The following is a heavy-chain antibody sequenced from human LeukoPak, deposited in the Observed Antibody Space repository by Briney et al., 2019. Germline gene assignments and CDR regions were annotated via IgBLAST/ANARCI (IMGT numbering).Heavy chain of an antibody. CDR3: ARGRNTRYYYDSSGYLDY. D-gene: IGHD3-22*01. Sequence: GGSPRLSCAASGFTFSSYAMHWVRQAPGKGPEWVAVISYDGSNKYYADSVKGRFTISRDNSKNTLYLQMNSLRAEDTAVYYCARGRNTRYYYDSSGYLDYWGQGTLVTVSS. CDR2: ISYDGSNK. J-gene: IGHJ4*02. CDR1: GFTFSSYA. V-gene: IGHV3-30-3*01.